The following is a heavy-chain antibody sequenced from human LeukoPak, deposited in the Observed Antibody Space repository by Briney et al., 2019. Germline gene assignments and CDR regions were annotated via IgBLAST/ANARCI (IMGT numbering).Heavy chain of an antibody. CDR1: GYTFTSYY. CDR3: ARGIDGITIFGVVIPGFDC. V-gene: IGHV1-46*01. CDR2: INPSGGST. D-gene: IGHD3-3*01. Sequence: RASVKVSCKASGYTFTSYYMHWVRQAPGQGPEWMGIINPSGGSTSYAQKFQGRVTMTRDMSTSTVYMELSSLRSEDTAVYYCARGIDGITIFGVVIPGFDCWGQGTLVTVSS. J-gene: IGHJ4*02.